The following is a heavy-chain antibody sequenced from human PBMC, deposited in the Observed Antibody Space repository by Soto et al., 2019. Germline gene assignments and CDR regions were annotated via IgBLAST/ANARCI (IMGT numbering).Heavy chain of an antibody. Sequence: NPSETLSLTCTVSGGSIRSSHWWSWVRQPPGKGLERIGEIYHSGSTNLDPSLKSRVTLSVDKSKNQFSLKLTSVTAADTAVYYCARDKATVGGYNLYDPWGQGILVTVSS. CDR3: ARDKATVGGYNLYDP. D-gene: IGHD3-16*01. CDR2: IYHSGST. CDR1: GGSIRSSHW. J-gene: IGHJ5*02. V-gene: IGHV4-4*02.